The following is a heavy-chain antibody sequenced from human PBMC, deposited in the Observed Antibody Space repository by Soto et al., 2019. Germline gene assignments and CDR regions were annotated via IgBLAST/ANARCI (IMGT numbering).Heavy chain of an antibody. Sequence: EASVKVSCKASGYTFTSYAMHWVRQAPGQRLEWMGWINAGNGNTKYSQKFQGRVTITRDTSASTAYMELSSLRSEDTAVYYCARRRVGATDTSFDYWGQGTLVTVSS. CDR3: ARRRVGATDTSFDY. J-gene: IGHJ4*02. CDR1: GYTFTSYA. D-gene: IGHD1-26*01. CDR2: INAGNGNT. V-gene: IGHV1-3*01.